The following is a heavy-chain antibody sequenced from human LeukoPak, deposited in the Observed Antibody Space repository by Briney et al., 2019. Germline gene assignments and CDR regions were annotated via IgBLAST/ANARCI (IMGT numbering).Heavy chain of an antibody. Sequence: GGSLRLPCAASGFTFSSYAMSWVRQAPGKGLEWVSAISGSGGSTYYADSVKGRFTISRDNSKNTLYLQMNSLRAEDTAVYYCAKVTTAGPDYYYYGMDVWGQGTTVTVSS. D-gene: IGHD4-4*01. J-gene: IGHJ6*02. V-gene: IGHV3-23*01. CDR3: AKVTTAGPDYYYYGMDV. CDR1: GFTFSSYA. CDR2: ISGSGGST.